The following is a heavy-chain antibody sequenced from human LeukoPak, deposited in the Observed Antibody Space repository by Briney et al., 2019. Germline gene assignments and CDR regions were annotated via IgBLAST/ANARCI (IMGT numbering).Heavy chain of an antibody. CDR3: ARDIRWGEGLLH. V-gene: IGHV3-66*01. CDR2: IYSGGST. Sequence: GGSLRLSCAASGFTVSSNYMSWVRQAPGKGPEWVSVIYSGGSTYYADSAKGRFTISRDNSKNTLYLQMNSLRAEDTAVYYCARDIRWGEGLLHWGQGTLVTVSS. J-gene: IGHJ4*02. CDR1: GFTVSSNY. D-gene: IGHD3-16*01.